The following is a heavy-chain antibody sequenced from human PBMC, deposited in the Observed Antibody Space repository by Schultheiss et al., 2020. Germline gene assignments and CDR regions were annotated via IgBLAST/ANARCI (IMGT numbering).Heavy chain of an antibody. D-gene: IGHD1-26*01. CDR2: IKQDGSEK. J-gene: IGHJ4*02. CDR3: AKRLVGATGGIDY. V-gene: IGHV3-7*03. Sequence: GESLKISCAASGFTFSDYYMSWIRQAPETGLEWVANIKQDGSEKYYVDSVKGRFTISRDNSKDTLYLQINSLRAEDSAKYYCAKRLVGATGGIDYWGQGTLVTVSS. CDR1: GFTFSDYY.